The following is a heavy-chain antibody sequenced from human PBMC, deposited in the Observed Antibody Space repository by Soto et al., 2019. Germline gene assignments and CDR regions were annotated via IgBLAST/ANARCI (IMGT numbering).Heavy chain of an antibody. D-gene: IGHD5-18*01. CDR2: IYYSGST. CDR1: GGSISSGGYY. Sequence: SETLSLTCTVSGGSISSGGYYWSWIRQHPGKGLEWIGYIYYSGSTYYNPSLKSRVTISVDTSKNQFSLKLSSVTAADTAVYYCARSGYSCGPNPLLYWGQGTLVTVSS. V-gene: IGHV4-31*03. CDR3: ARSGYSCGPNPLLY. J-gene: IGHJ4*02.